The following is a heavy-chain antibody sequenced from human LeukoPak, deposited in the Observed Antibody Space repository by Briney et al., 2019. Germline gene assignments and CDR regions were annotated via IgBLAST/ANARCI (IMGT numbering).Heavy chain of an antibody. Sequence: PGGSLRLSCAASGFTFSDHSMNWVRQAPGKGLEWVSYISSFSSTISYADSVKGRFTISRDNAKNSLYLQMNSLRAEDTAVYYCARVRAVPTIAAAGTSYYYGMDVWGQGTTVTVSS. V-gene: IGHV3-48*01. D-gene: IGHD6-13*01. CDR3: ARVRAVPTIAAAGTSYYYGMDV. CDR2: ISSFSSTI. J-gene: IGHJ6*02. CDR1: GFTFSDHS.